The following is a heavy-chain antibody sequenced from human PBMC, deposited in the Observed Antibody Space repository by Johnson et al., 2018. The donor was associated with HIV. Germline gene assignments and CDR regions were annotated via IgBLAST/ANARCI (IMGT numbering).Heavy chain of an antibody. Sequence: QVQLVESGGGLTQPAWSPRLSCAASQFTFSSYAMGWVRQAPGKGLEWVAVISNDGSKKYDADSVKGRFTILRDNSKSSLYLLMNSVRAEDTAVYYCARAHFIFPKNAFDIWGRGTMVTVSS. CDR2: ISNDGSKK. J-gene: IGHJ3*02. D-gene: IGHD3-3*02. CDR3: ARAHFIFPKNAFDI. CDR1: QFTFSSYA. V-gene: IGHV3-30-3*01.